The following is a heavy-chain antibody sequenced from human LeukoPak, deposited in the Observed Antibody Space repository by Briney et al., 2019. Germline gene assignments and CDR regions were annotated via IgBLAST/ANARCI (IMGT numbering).Heavy chain of an antibody. J-gene: IGHJ4*02. CDR2: ISYDGSNK. CDR3: ARERDYYDSSGYLDY. CDR1: GFIFSSYA. D-gene: IGHD3-22*01. V-gene: IGHV3-30-3*01. Sequence: GGSLRLSCAASGFIFSSYAMHWVRQAPGKGLEWVAVISYDGSNKYYADSVKGRFTISRDNSKNTLYLQMNSLRAEDTAVYYCARERDYYDSSGYLDYWGQGTLVTVSS.